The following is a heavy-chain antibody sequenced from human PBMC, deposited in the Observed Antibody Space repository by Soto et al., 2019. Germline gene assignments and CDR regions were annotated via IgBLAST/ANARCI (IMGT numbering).Heavy chain of an antibody. CDR1: GGTSSSYA. CDR2: IIPIFGTA. CDR3: ARVGASSPWLAYNWFDP. V-gene: IGHV1-69*06. J-gene: IGHJ5*02. D-gene: IGHD6-19*01. Sequence: SVKVSCKASGGTSSSYAISWVRQAPGQGLEWMGGIIPIFGTANYAQKFQGRVTITADKSTSTAYMELSSLRSEDTAVYYCARVGASSPWLAYNWFDPWGQGSLVTVSS.